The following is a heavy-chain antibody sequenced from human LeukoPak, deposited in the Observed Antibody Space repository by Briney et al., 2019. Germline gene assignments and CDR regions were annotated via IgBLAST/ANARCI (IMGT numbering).Heavy chain of an antibody. V-gene: IGHV4-59*08. CDR2: IYYSGST. CDR3: AAGKNRPYYYYGMDV. Sequence: SETLSLTCTVSGGSISSYYWSWIRQPPGKGLEWIGYIYYSGSTNYNPSLKSRVTISVDTSKNQFSLKLSSVTAADTAVYYCAAGKNRPYYYYGMDVWGQGTTVTVSS. J-gene: IGHJ6*02. CDR1: GGSISSYY. D-gene: IGHD2/OR15-2a*01.